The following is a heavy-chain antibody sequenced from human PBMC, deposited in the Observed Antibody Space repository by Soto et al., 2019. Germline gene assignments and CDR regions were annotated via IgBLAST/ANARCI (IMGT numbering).Heavy chain of an antibody. CDR1: GFTFSDFG. CDR2: ISADGSDK. D-gene: IGHD6-19*01. CDR3: AQGTAVARQHFAN. V-gene: IGHV3-30*18. J-gene: IGHJ4*02. Sequence: QVQLVESGGGVVQPGRSLRLSCATSGFTFSDFGMHWVRQAPGKGLEWVAAISADGSDKYYPGSVQGRFTISRDNTKNALYLQMNSLRTGDTAIYYCAQGTAVARQHFANWGQGTLVTVSS.